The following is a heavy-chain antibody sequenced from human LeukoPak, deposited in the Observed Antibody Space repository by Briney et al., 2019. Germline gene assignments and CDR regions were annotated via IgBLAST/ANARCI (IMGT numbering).Heavy chain of an antibody. CDR2: ICANSGST. D-gene: IGHD2-8*01. J-gene: IGHJ4*02. Sequence: GGSLRLSCAASGFTFSTYTMSWVRPAPGKGREWVSYICANSGSTYYADAVKGRFTISRDNAKDSLYLQMNSLRDEDTAVYYLARVMGRYYFYNCGQGTLVTVSS. CDR3: ARVMGRYYFYN. CDR1: GFTFSTYT. V-gene: IGHV3-48*02.